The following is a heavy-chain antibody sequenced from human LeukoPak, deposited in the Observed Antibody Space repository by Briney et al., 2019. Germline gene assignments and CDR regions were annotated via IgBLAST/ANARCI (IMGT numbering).Heavy chain of an antibody. J-gene: IGHJ4*02. Sequence: GASVKVSCKASGYTFTNYGFYWVRQAPGQGLEWMGNSAYNGDTNYAQKFQDRVTMTTDTSTSTAYMELRSLKSDDTAVYYCARYNSMFRGVTTSDYWGQGTLVIVSS. D-gene: IGHD3-10*01. V-gene: IGHV1-18*01. CDR2: SAYNGDT. CDR3: ARYNSMFRGVTTSDY. CDR1: GYTFTNYG.